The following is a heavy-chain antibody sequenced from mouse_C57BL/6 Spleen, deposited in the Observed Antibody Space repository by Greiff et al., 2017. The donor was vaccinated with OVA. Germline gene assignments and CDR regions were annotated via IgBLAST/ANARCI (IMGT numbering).Heavy chain of an antibody. CDR1: GYTFSSYW. Sequence: QVQLQQPGTELVKPGASVKLSCKASGYTFSSYWMNWVKQRPGQGLEWIGSINPRNGGTNYNEKFKSKATLTADKSSSTAYMQLSSLTSEDSAVYYCARSVDGYYLDYWGQGTTLTFSS. CDR3: ARSVDGYYLDY. J-gene: IGHJ2*01. CDR2: INPRNGGT. D-gene: IGHD2-3*01. V-gene: IGHV1-53*01.